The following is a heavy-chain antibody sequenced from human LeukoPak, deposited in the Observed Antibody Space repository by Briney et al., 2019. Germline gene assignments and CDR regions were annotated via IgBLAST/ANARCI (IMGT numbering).Heavy chain of an antibody. CDR3: ARAYSYGSLGLYYYYMDV. D-gene: IGHD5-18*01. Sequence: SDTLSLTCTVSDGSMNSITYYWAWIRQPPGKGLEWLGSIYYTGTTFYNPSLKSRITISVDTSKNQFSLKLSSVTAADTAVYYCARAYSYGSLGLYYYYMDVWGKGTTVTISS. V-gene: IGHV4-39*07. CDR1: DGSMNSITYY. CDR2: IYYTGTT. J-gene: IGHJ6*03.